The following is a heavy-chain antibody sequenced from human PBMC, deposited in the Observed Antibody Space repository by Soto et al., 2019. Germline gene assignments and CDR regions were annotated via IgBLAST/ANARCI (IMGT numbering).Heavy chain of an antibody. CDR2: IYYSGST. D-gene: IGHD6-13*01. J-gene: IGHJ3*02. CDR1: GGSVSSGSYY. V-gene: IGHV4-61*01. CDR3: ARDRSSSWRDAFDI. Sequence: QVQLQESGPGLVKPSETLSLTCTVSGGSVSSGSYYWSWIRQPPGKGLEWIGYIYYSGSTNYNPSLKSRVTISVDTSKNQFSLKLSSVTAADTAVYYCARDRSSSWRDAFDIWGQGTMVTVSS.